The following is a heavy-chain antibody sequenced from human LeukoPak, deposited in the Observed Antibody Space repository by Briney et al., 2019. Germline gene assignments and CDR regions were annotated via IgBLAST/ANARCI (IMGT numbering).Heavy chain of an antibody. Sequence: SETLSLTCTVSGGSISSYYWSWIRQPAGKGLEWIGRIYTSGSTNYNPSLKSRVTISVDKSKNQFSLKLSSVTAADTAVYYCARRYCSSTSCSAGEAFDIWGQGTMVTVSS. CDR2: IYTSGST. D-gene: IGHD2-2*01. CDR1: GGSISSYY. V-gene: IGHV4-4*07. J-gene: IGHJ3*02. CDR3: ARRYCSSTSCSAGEAFDI.